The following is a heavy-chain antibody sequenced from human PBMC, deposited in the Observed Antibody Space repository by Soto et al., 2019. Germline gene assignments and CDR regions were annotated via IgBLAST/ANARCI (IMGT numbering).Heavy chain of an antibody. Sequence: EVQLLESGGGLVKPGGSLRLSCAASGFTFSNCAMSWVRQAPGKGLEWVSAISGSGRSTYYADSVKGRFTISRDNSKNTLYLQMNSLRAEDTAVYYCAKDQGGPLRGFDYWGQGTLVTVSS. CDR3: AKDQGGPLRGFDY. D-gene: IGHD1-26*01. CDR1: GFTFSNCA. J-gene: IGHJ4*02. CDR2: ISGSGRST. V-gene: IGHV3-23*01.